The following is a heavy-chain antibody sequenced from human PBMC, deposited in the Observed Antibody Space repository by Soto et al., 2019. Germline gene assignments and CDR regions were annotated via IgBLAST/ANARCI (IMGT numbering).Heavy chain of an antibody. J-gene: IGHJ3*02. Sequence: SDTLSLTCTVSGGSISSYYWSWIRQPPGKGLEWIGYIYYSGSTNYNPSLKSRVTISVDTSKNQFSLKLSSVTAADTAVYYCARRDGYNKSDAFDIWGQGTMVTVSS. D-gene: IGHD5-12*01. CDR3: ARRDGYNKSDAFDI. V-gene: IGHV4-59*08. CDR2: IYYSGST. CDR1: GGSISSYY.